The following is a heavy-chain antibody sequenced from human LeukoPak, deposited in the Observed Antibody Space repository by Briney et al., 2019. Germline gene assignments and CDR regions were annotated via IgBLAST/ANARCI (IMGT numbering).Heavy chain of an antibody. Sequence: GGSLRLSCAASGFTFSSYSMNWVRQAPGKGLEWVSSISSSSSYIYYADSVKGRFTISRDNAKNSLYLQMNSLRAEDTAVYYCAREAYRELLLISEYFQHWGQGTLVTVSS. CDR1: GFTFSSYS. CDR2: ISSSSSYI. J-gene: IGHJ1*01. V-gene: IGHV3-21*01. CDR3: AREAYRELLLISEYFQH. D-gene: IGHD1-26*01.